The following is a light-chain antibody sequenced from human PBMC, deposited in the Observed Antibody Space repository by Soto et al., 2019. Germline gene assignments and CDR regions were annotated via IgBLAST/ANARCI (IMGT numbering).Light chain of an antibody. J-gene: IGKJ1*01. CDR1: QTISSW. V-gene: IGKV1-5*03. Sequence: DVQMTRWPSTLSGSVGDRVTITCRASQTISSWLAWYQQKPGKAPKLLIYKASTLKSGVPSRFSGSGSGTEFTLTISSMQPDDFANYYCQHYNSYSAALGQGTKVDIK. CDR3: QHYNSYSAA. CDR2: KAS.